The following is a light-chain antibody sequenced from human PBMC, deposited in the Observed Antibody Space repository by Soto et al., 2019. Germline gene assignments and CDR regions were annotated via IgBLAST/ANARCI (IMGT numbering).Light chain of an antibody. CDR3: SSYTSSSPYV. CDR1: SSDVGGYNY. Sequence: QSALTQPASVSGSPGQSITISCTGTSSDVGGYNYVSWYQHHPGKAPKLMIYEVSNRPSGVSNRFSGSKSGNTASLTISGLPAEDEADYYCSSYTSSSPYVFGTGTKLTVL. V-gene: IGLV2-14*01. CDR2: EVS. J-gene: IGLJ1*01.